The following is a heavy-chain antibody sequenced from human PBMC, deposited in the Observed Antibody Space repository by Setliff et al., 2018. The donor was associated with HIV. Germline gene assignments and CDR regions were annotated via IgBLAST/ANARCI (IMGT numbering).Heavy chain of an antibody. Sequence: ASVKVSCKASGGSFSSYAINWVRQATGQGLEWMGWMNPNSGNTGYAQKFQGRVTMTGNTSISTAYMELSSLRSEDTAAYYCARGGGGYYYVGAVDIWGQGTVVTVSS. CDR1: GGSFSSYA. V-gene: IGHV1-8*01. J-gene: IGHJ3*02. D-gene: IGHD3-22*01. CDR3: ARGGGGYYYVGAVDI. CDR2: MNPNSGNT.